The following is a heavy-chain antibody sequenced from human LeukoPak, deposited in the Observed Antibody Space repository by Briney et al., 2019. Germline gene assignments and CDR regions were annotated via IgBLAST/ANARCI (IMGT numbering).Heavy chain of an antibody. D-gene: IGHD2-2*01. CDR1: GYSFTSYW. J-gene: IGHJ6*02. CDR2: IYPGDSDT. CDR3: ASNSCSGTSCYSYYYYGMDV. Sequence: GESLKISCKGSGYSFTSYWIGWVRQMPGKGLEWMGIIYPGDSDTRYSPSFQGQVTISADKSISTAYLQWSSLKASDTAMYYCASNSCSGTSCYSYYYYGMDVWGQGTTVTVSS. V-gene: IGHV5-51*01.